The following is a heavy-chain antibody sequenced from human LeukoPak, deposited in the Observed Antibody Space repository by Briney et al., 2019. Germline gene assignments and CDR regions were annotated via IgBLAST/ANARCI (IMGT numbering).Heavy chain of an antibody. D-gene: IGHD5-24*01. J-gene: IGHJ4*02. CDR1: GGTFSSYA. V-gene: IGHV3-21*01. CDR3: ARGRTWESPEIETIDY. CDR2: ISSSSSYI. Sequence: ASVKVSCKASGGTFSSYAMAWVRQAPGKGLEWVSSISSSSSYIYYADSVKGRFTISRDNAKNSLYLQMNSLRAEDTAVYYCARGRTWESPEIETIDYWGQGTLVTVSS.